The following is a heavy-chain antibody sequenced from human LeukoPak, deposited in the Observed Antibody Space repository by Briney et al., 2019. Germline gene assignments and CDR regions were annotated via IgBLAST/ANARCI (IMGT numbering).Heavy chain of an antibody. CDR1: GGTFTSYA. J-gene: IGHJ4*02. D-gene: IGHD5-12*01. Sequence: SVKLSCMASGGTFTSYAISWVRQAPGQGLEGMGGIIPIFGTANYAQKFQGRVKITADESTSTAYMEPSSLRSEDTAVYYCARGAGYSGYDRSGKFDYWGKGTLVTVSS. CDR3: ARGAGYSGYDRSGKFDY. CDR2: IIPIFGTA. V-gene: IGHV1-69*13.